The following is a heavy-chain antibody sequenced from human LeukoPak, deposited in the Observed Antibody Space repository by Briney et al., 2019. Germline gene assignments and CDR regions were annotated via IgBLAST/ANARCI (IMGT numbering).Heavy chain of an antibody. J-gene: IGHJ5*02. D-gene: IGHD2-2*01. CDR1: EDSVSSNSVT. CDR2: TYYRSTWYN. Sequence: TSQTLSLTCAISEDSVSSNSVTWNWIRQSPSRGLEWLGRTYYRSTWYNDYAVSVRGRITVNPDTSKNQFSLHLNSVTPEDTAVYYCARRLTQYDCFDPWGQGILVTVSS. CDR3: ARRLTQYDCFDP. V-gene: IGHV6-1*01.